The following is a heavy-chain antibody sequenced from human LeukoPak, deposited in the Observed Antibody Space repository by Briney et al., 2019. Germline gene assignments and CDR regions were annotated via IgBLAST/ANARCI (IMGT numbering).Heavy chain of an antibody. CDR3: ARETGYYDSSAQRYYYYYMDV. J-gene: IGHJ6*03. D-gene: IGHD3-22*01. CDR1: GGSISSYY. V-gene: IGHV4-4*09. CDR2: IYTSGST. Sequence: SETLSLTCTVSGGSISSYYWSWIRQPLGKGLEWIGYIYTSGSTNYNPSLKSRVTISVDTSKNQFSLKLSSVTAADTAVHYCARETGYYDSSAQRYYYYYMDVWGKGTTVTVSS.